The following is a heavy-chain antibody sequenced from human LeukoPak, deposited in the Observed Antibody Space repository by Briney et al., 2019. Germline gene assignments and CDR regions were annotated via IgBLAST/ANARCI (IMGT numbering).Heavy chain of an antibody. CDR3: ASDTYYYDSSGSYYFDY. CDR1: SESFTNYS. D-gene: IGHD3-22*01. J-gene: IGHJ4*02. CDR2: IYTSGST. Sequence: SETLSLTCAVYSESFTNYSWGWIRQPAGKGLEWIGRIYTSGSTNYNPSLKSRVTMSVDTSKNQFSLKLSSVTAADTAVYYCASDTYYYDSSGSYYFDYWGQGTLVTVSS. V-gene: IGHV4-59*10.